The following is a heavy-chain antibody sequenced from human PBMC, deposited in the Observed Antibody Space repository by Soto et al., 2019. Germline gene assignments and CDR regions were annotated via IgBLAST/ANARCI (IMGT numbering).Heavy chain of an antibody. CDR2: ISGYNGNT. V-gene: IGHV1-18*01. CDR3: SRFIMVGGWFDPNYYHGMDV. D-gene: IGHD6-19*01. CDR1: GYTFSSYG. Sequence: GASVKVSCKTSGYTFSSYGINWVRQAPGQGLEWMGWISGYNGNTNYAQTVQGRVTMTTDTSTGTVYMELRSLKSDDTAIYYCSRFIMVGGWFDPNYYHGMDVWGQGTTVTSP. J-gene: IGHJ6*02.